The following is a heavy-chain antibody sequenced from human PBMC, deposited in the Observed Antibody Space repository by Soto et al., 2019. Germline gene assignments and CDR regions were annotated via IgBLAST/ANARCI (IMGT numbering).Heavy chain of an antibody. CDR2: ICWDDGK. V-gene: IGHV2-5*02. CDR1: GFSLSTSGVC. J-gene: IGHJ4*02. D-gene: IGHD7-27*01. Sequence: QITLKESGPTLVKPTQTLTLTCTFSGFSLSTSGVCVGWFRQPPGKALEWLAFICWDDGKRYSPSFKSRLTITQDTSKKQVVLTLTNMDPVDTATYFCAHRRQLGDFDSWGQGTLVTVSS. CDR3: AHRRQLGDFDS.